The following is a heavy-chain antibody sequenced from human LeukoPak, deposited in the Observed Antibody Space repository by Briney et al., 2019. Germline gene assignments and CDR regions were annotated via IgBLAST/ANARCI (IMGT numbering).Heavy chain of an antibody. CDR2: ISYDGSNK. J-gene: IGHJ4*02. CDR1: GFTFSSYA. Sequence: GGSLRLSCAASGFTFSSYAMHWVRQAPGKGLEWVAVISYDGSNKCYADSVKGRFTISRDNSKNTLYLQMNSLRAEDTAVYYCARDFTIVVVPAAIEECFDYWGQGTLVTVSS. V-gene: IGHV3-30-3*01. D-gene: IGHD2-2*02. CDR3: ARDFTIVVVPAAIEECFDY.